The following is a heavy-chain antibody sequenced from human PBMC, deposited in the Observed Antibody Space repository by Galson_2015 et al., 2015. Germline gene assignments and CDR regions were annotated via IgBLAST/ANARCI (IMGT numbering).Heavy chain of an antibody. V-gene: IGHV4-59*01. D-gene: IGHD2-15*01. CDR3: ARYCSGGSCYPFRYYYYYMDV. CDR1: GDSLGSFY. J-gene: IGHJ6*03. Sequence: SGSLFLPLTVFGDSLGSFYLSWGRPAPREGPEWNGFIFQRGSTRHNPSLKSRVTISMDTSKNQFSLKLSSVTAADTAVYYCARYCSGGSCYPFRYYYYYMDVWGKGTSVTVSS. CDR2: IFQRGST.